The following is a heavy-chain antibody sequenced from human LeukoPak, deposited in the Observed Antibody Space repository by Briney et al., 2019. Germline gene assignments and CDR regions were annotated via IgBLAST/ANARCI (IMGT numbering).Heavy chain of an antibody. CDR2: INAGNGNT. CDR1: GYTFTSYA. V-gene: IGHV1-3*01. D-gene: IGHD2-2*02. Sequence: GASVKVSCKASGYTFTSYAMHWVRQAPGQRLEWMGWINAGNGNTKYSQKFQGRVTITRDTSASTAYMELSSLRSEDTAVYYCARDRYCSSTSCYTRNRFDPWGQGTLVTVSS. CDR3: ARDRYCSSTSCYTRNRFDP. J-gene: IGHJ5*02.